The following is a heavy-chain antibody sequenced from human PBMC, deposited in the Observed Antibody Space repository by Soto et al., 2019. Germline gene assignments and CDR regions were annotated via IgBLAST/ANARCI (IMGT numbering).Heavy chain of an antibody. D-gene: IGHD1-26*01. CDR2: IWYDGSNK. CDR3: ARDIDWYSNSSGFDN. CDR1: GFTFSSYG. Sequence: QVQLVESGGGVVQPGRSLRLSCAASGFTFSSYGMHWVRQAPGKGLEWVAVIWYDGSNKHYADPVKGRFTISRDSSKNTLSLQMNSLRAEDTAIYYCARDIDWYSNSSGFDNWGQGTLVTVSS. J-gene: IGHJ4*02. V-gene: IGHV3-33*01.